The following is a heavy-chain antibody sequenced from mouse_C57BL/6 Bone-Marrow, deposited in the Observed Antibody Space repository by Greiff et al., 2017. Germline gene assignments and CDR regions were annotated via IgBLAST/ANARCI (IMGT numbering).Heavy chain of an antibody. CDR1: GFTFSSYT. Sequence: DVKLVESGGGLVKPGGSLKLSCAASGFTFSSYTMSWVRQTPEKRLEWVATISGGGGNTYYPDSVKGRFTISRDNAKNTLYLQMSSLRSEDTALYYCARHEGPYGYPWFAYWGQGTLVTVSA. CDR2: ISGGGGNT. J-gene: IGHJ3*01. D-gene: IGHD2-2*01. CDR3: ARHEGPYGYPWFAY. V-gene: IGHV5-9*01.